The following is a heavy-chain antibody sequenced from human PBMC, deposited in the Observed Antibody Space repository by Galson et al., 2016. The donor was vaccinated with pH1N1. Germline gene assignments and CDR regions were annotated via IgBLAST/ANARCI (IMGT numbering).Heavy chain of an antibody. CDR1: GFTFSDYW. Sequence: SLRLSCAASGFTFSDYWMSRVRQAPGKGLEWVANINQDDSKKNYVASVRGRSTISRDNAKNSLFLQMNSLRVEDTAVYYCASKLYGDPNYWGQGALVTVSS. J-gene: IGHJ4*02. CDR2: INQDDSKK. D-gene: IGHD4-17*01. V-gene: IGHV3-7*05. CDR3: ASKLYGDPNY.